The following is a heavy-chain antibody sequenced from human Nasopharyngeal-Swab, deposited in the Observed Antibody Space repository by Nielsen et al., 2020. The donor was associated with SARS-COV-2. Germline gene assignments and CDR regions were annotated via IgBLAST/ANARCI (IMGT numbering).Heavy chain of an antibody. CDR3: ASGGVNANTIFGVVIPPLRYYYGMDV. CDR2: IYYSGST. J-gene: IGHJ6*02. V-gene: IGHV4-39*07. D-gene: IGHD3-3*01. Sequence: WIRQPPGKGLEWIGSIYYSGSTYYNPSLKSRVTISVDTSKNQFSLKLSSVTAADTAVYYCASGGVNANTIFGVVIPPLRYYYGMDVWGQGTTVTVSS.